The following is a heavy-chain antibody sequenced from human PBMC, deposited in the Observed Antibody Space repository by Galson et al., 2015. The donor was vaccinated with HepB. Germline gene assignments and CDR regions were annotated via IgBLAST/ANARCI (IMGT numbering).Heavy chain of an antibody. CDR3: ARVQKGGNSLFSDYYYYGMDV. D-gene: IGHD4-23*01. Sequence: SVKVSCKASGGTFSSYAISWVRQAPGQGLEWMGGIIPIFGTANYAQKFQGRVTITADKSTSTAYMELSSLRSEDTAVYYCARVQKGGNSLFSDYYYYGMDVWGQGTTVTVSS. V-gene: IGHV1-69*06. J-gene: IGHJ6*02. CDR2: IIPIFGTA. CDR1: GGTFSSYA.